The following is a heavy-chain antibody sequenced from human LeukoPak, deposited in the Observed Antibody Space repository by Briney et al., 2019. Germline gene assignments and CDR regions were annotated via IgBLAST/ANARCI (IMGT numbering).Heavy chain of an antibody. J-gene: IGHJ6*02. CDR2: IYYSGST. D-gene: IGHD2-15*01. V-gene: IGHV4-59*01. CDR1: GGSISSYY. Sequence: SETLSLTCTVSGGSISSYYWSWIRQPPGKGLEWIGYIYYSGSTNYSPSLKSRVTISVDTSKNQFSLKLSSVTAADTAVYYCARLLGYCSGGSCYPYYYGMDVWGQGTTVTVSS. CDR3: ARLLGYCSGGSCYPYYYGMDV.